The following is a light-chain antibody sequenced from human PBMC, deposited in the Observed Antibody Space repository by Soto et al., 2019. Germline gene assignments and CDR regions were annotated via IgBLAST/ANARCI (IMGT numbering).Light chain of an antibody. CDR3: LVSYSGEEI. CDR2: DTS. Sequence: HAVVTQEPSLTVSPGGTVTLTCGSSTGPVTSSNYPYWFQQKPGQAPRTLIYDTSNKHSWTPARFSGSLLGGKAALTLSGAQPEDEADYYCLVSYSGEEIFGRGTKLIVL. CDR1: TGPVTSSNY. J-gene: IGLJ2*01. V-gene: IGLV7-46*01.